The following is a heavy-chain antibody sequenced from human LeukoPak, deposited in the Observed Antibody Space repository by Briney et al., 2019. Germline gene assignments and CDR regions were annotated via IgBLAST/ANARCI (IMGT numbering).Heavy chain of an antibody. Sequence: SETLSLTCAVSGGSISSSNWWSWVRQSPGKGLEWIGEIYHSGSTNYNPSLKSRVTISVDKSKNQFSLKLSSVTAADTAVYYCARDSPGIADARGAFDIWGQGTMVTVSS. CDR2: IYHSGST. V-gene: IGHV4-4*02. J-gene: IGHJ3*02. CDR1: GGSISSSNW. D-gene: IGHD6-13*01. CDR3: ARDSPGIADARGAFDI.